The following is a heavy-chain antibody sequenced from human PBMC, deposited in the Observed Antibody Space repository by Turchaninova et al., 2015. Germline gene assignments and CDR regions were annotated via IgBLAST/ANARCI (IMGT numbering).Heavy chain of an antibody. V-gene: IGHV3-30*18. J-gene: IGHJ4*02. CDR1: GFTFSNYG. CDR2: ISYDVSHK. D-gene: IGHD6-6*01. Sequence: ESWGGVVQPGRSLRLSCAASGFTFSNYGMHWVRQAPGKGLEWVAIISYDVSHKDYSDSVKGRFTISRDNTKNTLYLQMNSLRPGDTAVYYCAKDRGSIAVGGSDYWGQGTLVTVSS. CDR3: AKDRGSIAVGGSDY.